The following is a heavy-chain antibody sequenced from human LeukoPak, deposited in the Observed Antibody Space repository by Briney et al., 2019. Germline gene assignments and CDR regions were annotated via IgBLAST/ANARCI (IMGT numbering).Heavy chain of an antibody. V-gene: IGHV3-23*01. CDR1: GFTFSNYA. J-gene: IGHJ4*02. CDR3: AKPTIPTRGVTVAFDY. CDR2: ISGSGDST. Sequence: GGSLRFSCAASGFTFSNYAMSWVRQAPGKGLEWVSGISGSGDSTYYAGSVKGRFTISRDNSKNTLYLQMNSLRAEDTAVYYCAKPTIPTRGVTVAFDYWGQGTLVTVSS. D-gene: IGHD5-18*01.